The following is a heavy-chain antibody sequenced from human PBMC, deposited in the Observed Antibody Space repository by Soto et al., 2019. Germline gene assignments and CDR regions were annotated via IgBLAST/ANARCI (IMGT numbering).Heavy chain of an antibody. Sequence: PSESLSLTCTVYGGSISSYYWSWIRQPPGKGLEWIGYIYYSGSTNYNPSLKSRVTISVDTSKNQFSLKLSSVTAADTAVYYCARGFPSQSGFDYWGQGTLVTVSS. CDR1: GGSISSYY. CDR2: IYYSGST. V-gene: IGHV4-59*01. J-gene: IGHJ4*02. D-gene: IGHD3-3*01. CDR3: ARGFPSQSGFDY.